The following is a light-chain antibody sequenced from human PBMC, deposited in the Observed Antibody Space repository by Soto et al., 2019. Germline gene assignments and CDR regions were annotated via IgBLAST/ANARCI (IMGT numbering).Light chain of an antibody. V-gene: IGLV6-57*04. Sequence: NFMLTQPHSVSESPGKTVTISCTRSSGSIASNYVQWYQQRPGSAPTTVIYEDNQRPSGVPDRFSGSIDSSSNSASLTISGLKTEDEADYYCQSYDSIVVFGGGTKLT. J-gene: IGLJ2*01. CDR3: QSYDSIVV. CDR1: SGSIASNY. CDR2: EDN.